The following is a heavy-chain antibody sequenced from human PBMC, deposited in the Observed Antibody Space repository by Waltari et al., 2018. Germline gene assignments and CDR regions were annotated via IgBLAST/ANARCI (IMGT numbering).Heavy chain of an antibody. CDR3: AREFRSYLSGTYYYYGMDV. CDR2: IIPIFGKA. J-gene: IGHJ6*02. V-gene: IGHV1-69*01. CDR1: GGTFSSYA. D-gene: IGHD1-26*01. Sequence: QVQLVQSGAEVKKPGSSVKVSCKASGGTFSSYAISWVRQAPGQGLEWMGGIIPIFGKANYAQKFHGIGTMTADESTSTAYMELSSLRSEDTAVYYCAREFRSYLSGTYYYYGMDVWGQGTTVTVSS.